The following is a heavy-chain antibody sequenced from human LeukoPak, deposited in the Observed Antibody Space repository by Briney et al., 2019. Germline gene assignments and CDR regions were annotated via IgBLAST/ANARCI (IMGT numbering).Heavy chain of an antibody. Sequence: PGGPLKPSWPPPGFTSGDTYISWIRQAPGKGLEWVSYISSSSSYTNYADSVKGRFTISRDNAKNSLHLQMNSLRAEDTAVYYCATFSDYWGQGTLVTVSS. CDR2: ISSSSSYT. CDR3: ATFSDY. J-gene: IGHJ4*02. CDR1: GFTSGDTY. V-gene: IGHV3-11*06.